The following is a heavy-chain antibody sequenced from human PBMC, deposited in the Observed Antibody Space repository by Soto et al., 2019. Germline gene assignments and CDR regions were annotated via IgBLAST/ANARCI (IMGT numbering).Heavy chain of an antibody. CDR3: AKASDFYCSSSRCYIED. CDR2: ISGSGGST. D-gene: IGHD2-2*01. CDR1: GFTISSYA. V-gene: IGHV3-23*01. J-gene: IGHJ4*02. Sequence: EVQLLESGGGLVQPGGSLRLSCAASGFTISSYAMSWVRQAPGKGLEWVSGISGSGGSTYYADSVKGRFTISRDNSKNTLYLQMNSLRAEDTAVYYCAKASDFYCSSSRCYIEDWGQGILVPVSS.